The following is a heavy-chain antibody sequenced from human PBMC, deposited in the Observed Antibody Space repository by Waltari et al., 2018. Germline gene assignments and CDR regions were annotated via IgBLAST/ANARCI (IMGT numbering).Heavy chain of an antibody. V-gene: IGHV4-30-4*08. J-gene: IGHJ6*03. CDR3: ARGGGLNYYYYYMDV. CDR2: IYYSGST. Sequence: QVQLQESGPGLVKPSQTLSLTCTVSGGSISSGDYYWSWIRQPPGKGLEWIGYIYYSGSTYYNPSLKSRVTISVDTSKNQFSLKLSSVTAADTAVYYCARGGGLNYYYYYMDVWGKGTTVTVSS. D-gene: IGHD3-16*01. CDR1: GGSISSGDYY.